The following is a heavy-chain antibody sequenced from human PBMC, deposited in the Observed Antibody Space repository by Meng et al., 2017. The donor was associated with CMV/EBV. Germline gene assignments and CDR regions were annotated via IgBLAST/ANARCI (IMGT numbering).Heavy chain of an antibody. CDR1: GFTFSSYW. J-gene: IGHJ1*01. V-gene: IGHV3-7*03. D-gene: IGHD2-2*01. CDR2: IKQDGSEK. Sequence: GGPLRPSCAAFGFTFSSYWMSWVRQGPGKGLEWVAKIKQDGSEKYYVDSVKGRFTISKDNSKNTLYLQMNSVRAEDTAVYYCAKISPNIVVVPAAHLPMGAGGYFQHWGQGTLVTVSS. CDR3: AKISPNIVVVPAAHLPMGAGGYFQH.